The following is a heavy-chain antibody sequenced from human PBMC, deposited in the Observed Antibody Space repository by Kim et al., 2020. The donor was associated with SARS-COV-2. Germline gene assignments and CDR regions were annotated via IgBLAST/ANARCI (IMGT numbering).Heavy chain of an antibody. CDR3: ASATCNGDCYLIDY. Sequence: GGSLRLSCAASGFTFSSSAMHWVRQAPGKGLEWVALISSDGSQKPYVDSVKGRFTISRDNSENTVYLQMNSLRVDDTAVYYCASATCNGDCYLIDYWGQG. J-gene: IGHJ4*02. V-gene: IGHV3-30*04. CDR1: GFTFSSSA. CDR2: ISSDGSQK. D-gene: IGHD2-21*02.